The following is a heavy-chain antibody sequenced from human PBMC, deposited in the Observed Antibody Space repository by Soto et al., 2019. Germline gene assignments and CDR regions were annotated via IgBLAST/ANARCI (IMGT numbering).Heavy chain of an antibody. CDR1: GGSFSGYY. CDR2: INHSGST. CDR3: SRGRYYFDY. Sequence: PSDTLSLTSAVYGGSFSGYYWSWIRQPPGKGLGGIGEINHSGSTNYNPSLKSRVTISVDTSKNHFSLKLSSVTAADTAVYYCSRGRYYFDYWGQGTLVTVSS. D-gene: IGHD1-20*01. V-gene: IGHV4-34*01. J-gene: IGHJ4*02.